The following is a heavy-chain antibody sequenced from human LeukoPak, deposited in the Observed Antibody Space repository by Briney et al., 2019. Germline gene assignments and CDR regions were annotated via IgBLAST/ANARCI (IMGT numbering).Heavy chain of an antibody. V-gene: IGHV3-48*01. D-gene: IGHD6-13*01. CDR3: ARHQGTALPDALDI. J-gene: IGHJ3*02. CDR1: GFTFSSYE. Sequence: VGSLRLSCAASGFTFSSYEMNWVRQAPGKGLEWVSYISSSISTIYYADSVKGRFTISRDNAKNSLYLQMNSLRAEDTGVYYCARHQGTALPDALDIWGQGTMVTVSS. CDR2: ISSSISTI.